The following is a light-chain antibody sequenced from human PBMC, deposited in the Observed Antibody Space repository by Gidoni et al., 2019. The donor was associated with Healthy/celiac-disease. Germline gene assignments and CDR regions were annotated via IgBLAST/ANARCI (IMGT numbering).Light chain of an antibody. V-gene: IGKV3-15*01. J-gene: IGKJ1*01. Sequence: EIAITQPPSPLSVSPGERATVTCRAIQSVSNNLTWYQQKQGQAPRLLIYGASNRATGIPARFSGSGSGTEFTLTISSLQSEDFAVYYCQQYNNWPRTFGQGTKVEIK. CDR2: GAS. CDR1: QSVSNN. CDR3: QQYNNWPRT.